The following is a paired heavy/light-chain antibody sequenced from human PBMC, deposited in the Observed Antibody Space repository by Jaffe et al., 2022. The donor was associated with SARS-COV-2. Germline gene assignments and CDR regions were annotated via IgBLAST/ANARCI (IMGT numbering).Heavy chain of an antibody. CDR1: GDSVSSNTAT. J-gene: IGHJ5*01. CDR3: VKQSFGDIAYAGFAS. V-gene: IGHV6-1*01. Sequence: QVQLQQSGPGLVKPSQTVSLTCAISGDSVSSNTATWNWIRQSPSRGLEWLGRTYFRSTWYFDYAESLRGRITINPDTSRNQVSLHLNSVTPEDTAIFYCVKQSFGDIAYAGFASWGHGTLVTVSS. D-gene: IGHD2-15*01. CDR2: TYFRSTWYF.
Light chain of an antibody. J-gene: IGKJ1*01. CDR2: SVS. CDR3: MQAIEIPRT. V-gene: IGKV2-28*01. Sequence: DIVMTQSPLSLPVTPGEPASISCRSSQSLLQRNGVTYLDWYLQKPGQSPQLLIFSVSKRASGVPDRFTGSGSGTDFTLQISRVEADDVGVYYCMQAIEIPRTFGQGTKVEIK. CDR1: QSLLQRNGVTY.